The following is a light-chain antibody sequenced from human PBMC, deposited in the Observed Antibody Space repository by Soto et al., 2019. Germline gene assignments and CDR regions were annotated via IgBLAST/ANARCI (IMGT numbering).Light chain of an antibody. Sequence: QSVLTQPASVSGSPGQSITISCTGTSSDVGGYNYVSWYQQHPGKAPKLMIYDVSNRPSGVSNRFSGSKSGNTASLTISGLQAEDEAHYYCSSYTSSSTLCVFGTGTKVTVL. CDR3: SSYTSSSTLCV. J-gene: IGLJ1*01. V-gene: IGLV2-14*01. CDR1: SSDVGGYNY. CDR2: DVS.